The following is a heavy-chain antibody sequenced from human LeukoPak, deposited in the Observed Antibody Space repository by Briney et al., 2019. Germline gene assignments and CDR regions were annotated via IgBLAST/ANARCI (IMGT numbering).Heavy chain of an antibody. CDR2: ISGGGDST. CDR1: GLTFSNFA. Sequence: PGGSLRLSCAASGLTFSNFAMSWVRQAPGKGLEWVSAISGGGDSTYYADSVKGRFTVSRDNSKNTLYLQMNSLTDDDTAVYYCAEGWGTNRGPTLDSWGQGTLATVSS. V-gene: IGHV3-23*01. CDR3: AEGWGTNRGPTLDS. D-gene: IGHD3-16*01. J-gene: IGHJ4*02.